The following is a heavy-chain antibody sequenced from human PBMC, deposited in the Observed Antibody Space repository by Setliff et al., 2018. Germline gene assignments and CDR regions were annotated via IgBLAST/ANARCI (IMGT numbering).Heavy chain of an antibody. J-gene: IGHJ4*02. D-gene: IGHD3-3*01. Sequence: SETLSLTCTVSGDSISSYYWSWIRQPPGKGLEWIGYIYYLGATKYTPSLKGRVSISVDTAENQVSLKVNSVTAADTGVYYCARLNFWSGFWYFTLWGQGTQVTVSS. CDR1: GDSISSYY. CDR3: ARLNFWSGFWYFTL. V-gene: IGHV4-59*03. CDR2: IYYLGAT.